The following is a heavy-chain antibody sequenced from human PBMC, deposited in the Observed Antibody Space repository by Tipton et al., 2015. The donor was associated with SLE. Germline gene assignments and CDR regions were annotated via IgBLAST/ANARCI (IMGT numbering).Heavy chain of an antibody. Sequence: GSLRLSCAASGFTFNRFLMKWVRQAPGKGLEWVSAIGGSGGDTYYADSVKGRFTVSRDNSKNTLYLQMNSLRAEDTAVYYCAKSLWDSSSPADYWGQGTLVAVSS. J-gene: IGHJ4*02. CDR3: AKSLWDSSSPADY. CDR1: GFTFNRFL. D-gene: IGHD6-13*01. CDR2: IGGSGGDT. V-gene: IGHV3-23*01.